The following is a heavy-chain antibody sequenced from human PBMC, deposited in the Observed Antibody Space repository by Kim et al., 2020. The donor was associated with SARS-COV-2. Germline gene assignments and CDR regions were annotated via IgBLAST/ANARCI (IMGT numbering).Heavy chain of an antibody. CDR3: AKDRCSSENCAFDI. Sequence: GGSLRLSCAASGFTFSSYAMSWVRQAPGKGLEWVSAISNSDGSTYDADSMKGCSTISRNNSKTTLYLQMSSLNVGDTAVYYCAKDRCSSENCAFDIWGQGTMVSVSS. CDR2: ISNSDGST. CDR1: GFTFSSYA. D-gene: IGHD6-13*01. V-gene: IGHV3-23*01. J-gene: IGHJ3*02.